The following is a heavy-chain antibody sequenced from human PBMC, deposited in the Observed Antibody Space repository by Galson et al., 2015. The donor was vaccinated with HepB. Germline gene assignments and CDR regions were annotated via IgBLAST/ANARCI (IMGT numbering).Heavy chain of an antibody. CDR3: ARQYCQTGGYLGRNSRSFLHWFDP. CDR2: IFYSGTA. CDR1: GGSISTSNYY. D-gene: IGHD2-8*02. Sequence: SETLSLTCTVSGGSISTSNYYWAWIRQPPGKGPEWIGSIFYSGTAYYNPSLKSRVTMSVDTSKNRFSLRLSSVTAADTAAYYCARQYCQTGGYLGRNSRSFLHWFDPWGQGTLVTVSS. V-gene: IGHV4-39*01. J-gene: IGHJ5*02.